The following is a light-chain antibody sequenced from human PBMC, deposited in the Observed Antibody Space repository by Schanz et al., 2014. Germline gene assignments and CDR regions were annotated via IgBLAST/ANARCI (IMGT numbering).Light chain of an antibody. J-gene: IGKJ2*01. Sequence: EIVMTQSPATLSVSPGERATLSCRASQSVGSNLAWYQHKPGQALRLLIYGASTRATGIPARFSGSGSGTEFTLTISRLEPEDFAVYYCQQYGSSPYTFGQGTKLEIK. V-gene: IGKV3-15*01. CDR3: QQYGSSPYT. CDR2: GAS. CDR1: QSVGSN.